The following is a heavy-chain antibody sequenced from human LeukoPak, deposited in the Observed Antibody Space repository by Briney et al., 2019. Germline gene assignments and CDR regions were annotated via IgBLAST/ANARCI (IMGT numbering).Heavy chain of an antibody. Sequence: PSETLSLTCTVSGGSISSYYWSWLRQPAGKGLEWIGRIYTSGSTNYNPSLKSRVAISVDTSKNQFSLKLSSVTAADTAVYYCARYERSLRWFDPWGQGTLVTVSS. CDR3: ARYERSLRWFDP. CDR2: IYTSGST. J-gene: IGHJ5*02. V-gene: IGHV4-4*07. D-gene: IGHD4-17*01. CDR1: GGSISSYY.